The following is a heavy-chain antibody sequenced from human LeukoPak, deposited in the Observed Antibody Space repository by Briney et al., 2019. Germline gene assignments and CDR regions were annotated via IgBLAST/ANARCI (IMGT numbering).Heavy chain of an antibody. J-gene: IGHJ4*02. V-gene: IGHV2-5*02. D-gene: IGHD1-1*01. Sequence: SGPTLLHPTQTLTLTCTFSGFSRSTSEVGVGWIRQPPVKALEWLALNHWDDDKRSSPSLMSRNNITKDTSKNQVVLTMTNMDPVDTATYFCAHREVQLDYFDYWGQGSLVTVSS. CDR1: GFSRSTSEVG. CDR3: AHREVQLDYFDY. CDR2: NHWDDDK.